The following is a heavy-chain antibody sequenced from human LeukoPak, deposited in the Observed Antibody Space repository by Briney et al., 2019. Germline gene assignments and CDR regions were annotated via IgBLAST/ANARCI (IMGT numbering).Heavy chain of an antibody. CDR1: GGSISSGGYS. V-gene: IGHV4-30-2*01. J-gene: IGHJ3*02. Sequence: SQTLSLTCAVSGGSISSGGYSWSWIRQPPGKGLEWIGYIYHSGSTYYNPSLKSRVTISVDRSKNQFSLKLSSVTAADTAVYYCARFRRITMVRGVKGKGAFDIWGQGTMVTVSS. D-gene: IGHD3-10*01. CDR3: ARFRRITMVRGVKGKGAFDI. CDR2: IYHSGST.